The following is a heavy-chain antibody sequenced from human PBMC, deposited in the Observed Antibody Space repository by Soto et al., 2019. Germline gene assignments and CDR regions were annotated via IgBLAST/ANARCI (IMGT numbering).Heavy chain of an antibody. V-gene: IGHV3-23*01. D-gene: IGHD2-15*01. CDR2: ISGSGGST. CDR1: GFTFSSYA. Sequence: AGGSLRLSCAASGFTFSSYAMSWVRQAPGKGLEWVSAISGSGGSTYYADSVKGRFTISRDNSKNTLYLQMNSLRAEDTAVYYCAKGEVAAHYYYGMDVWGQGTTVTVSS. CDR3: AKGEVAAHYYYGMDV. J-gene: IGHJ6*02.